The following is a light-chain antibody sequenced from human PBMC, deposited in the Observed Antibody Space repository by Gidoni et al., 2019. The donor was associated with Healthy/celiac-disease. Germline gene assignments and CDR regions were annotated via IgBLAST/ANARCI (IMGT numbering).Light chain of an antibody. CDR3: QAWDSSTEV. CDR2: QDS. J-gene: IGLJ1*01. V-gene: IGLV3-1*01. CDR1: KLGDKH. Sequence: SYELTQPPSVSMSPGQTASITCSGDKLGDKHACWYQQKPGQSPVLVIYQDSKRPSGIPERFSGSNSGNTATLTISGTQAMDEADYYCQAWDSSTEVFGTGTKVTVL.